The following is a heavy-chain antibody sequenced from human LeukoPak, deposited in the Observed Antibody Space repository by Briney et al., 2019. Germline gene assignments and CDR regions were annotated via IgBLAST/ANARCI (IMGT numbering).Heavy chain of an antibody. CDR1: GFTFSSYA. V-gene: IGHV3-23*01. D-gene: IGHD3-10*01. CDR3: AKGVSGYGSGRPFDY. CDR2: ISDSGTST. Sequence: GGSPRLSCAASGFTFSSYAMIWVRQAPGKGLEWVSLISDSGTSTYYPDSVKGRFTMSRDNSKNTVYLQMNSLRAEDTAVYYCAKGVSGYGSGRPFDYWGQGTLVTVSS. J-gene: IGHJ4*02.